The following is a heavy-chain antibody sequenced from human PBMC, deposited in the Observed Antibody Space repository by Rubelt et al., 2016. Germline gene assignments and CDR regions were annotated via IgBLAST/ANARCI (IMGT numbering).Heavy chain of an antibody. J-gene: IGHJ4*02. CDR1: GFTFSSYA. Sequence: GSLRLSCAASGFTFSSYALSWVRQAPGKGLEWVSAISGSGGSTYYADSVKGRFTISRDTSKTTLYLQMNSMRAEDTAVYYCAKDRGTPDLTTVTSGVCDYWGQGTLVTGSS. CDR3: AKDRGTPDLTTVTSGVCDY. D-gene: IGHD4-17*01. V-gene: IGHV3-23*01. CDR2: ISGSGGST.